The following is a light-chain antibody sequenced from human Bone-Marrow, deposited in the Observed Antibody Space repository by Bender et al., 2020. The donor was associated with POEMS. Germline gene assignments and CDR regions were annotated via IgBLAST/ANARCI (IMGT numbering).Light chain of an antibody. CDR1: MLAKKY. V-gene: IGLV3-27*01. CDR3: YSAADNNLI. Sequence: SYELTQPSSVSVSPGQTARITCSGEMLAKKYARWFQQRPGQAPVVVIHKDTERPPGINGRFSDSRSGTTVTLTIGGAQVEDEADYYCYSAADNNLIFGGGTRLNVL. CDR2: KDT. J-gene: IGLJ2*01.